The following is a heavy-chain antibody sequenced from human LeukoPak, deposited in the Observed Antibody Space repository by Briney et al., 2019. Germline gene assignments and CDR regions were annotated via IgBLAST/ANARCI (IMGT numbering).Heavy chain of an antibody. CDR3: ATLVYSGSRYHFDT. V-gene: IGHV4-59*02. CDR1: SGAVKNYY. Sequence: SGTLSLTCSVSSGAVKNYYWTWIRQPPGQGLEWIGNFLYSGTTTYRASLDSRLIISVDNSKNTVSLRLFSVTAADTAVYYCATLVYSGSRYHFDTWGQGTLVTVSS. J-gene: IGHJ4*02. D-gene: IGHD1-26*01. CDR2: FLYSGTT.